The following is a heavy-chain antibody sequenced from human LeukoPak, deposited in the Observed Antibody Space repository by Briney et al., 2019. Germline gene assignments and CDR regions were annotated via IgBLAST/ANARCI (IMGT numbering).Heavy chain of an antibody. D-gene: IGHD3-22*01. CDR2: ISHGGIT. J-gene: IGHJ4*02. CDR1: AASLTNYF. V-gene: IGHV4-34*01. CDR3: GIFMDVVPGTMR. Sequence: SETLSLTCGVYAASLTNYFCHWIRQAPGKGLEWVGEISHGGITKHNPSLKSRVTMSQDTSKRQFSLKMNSMTAADTGVYYCGIFMDVVPGTMRWGLGTLVTVSS.